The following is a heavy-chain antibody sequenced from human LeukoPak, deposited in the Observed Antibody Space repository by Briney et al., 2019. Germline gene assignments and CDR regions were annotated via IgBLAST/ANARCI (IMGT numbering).Heavy chain of an antibody. CDR2: IKQDGSEK. V-gene: IGHV3-7*01. CDR3: ARTQGYCSSTSCYEDY. D-gene: IGHD2-2*01. J-gene: IGHJ4*02. CDR1: GFTFSSYW. Sequence: GGSVRLSCAASGFTFSSYWMSWVRQAPGKGLEWVANIKQDGSEKYYVDSVKGRFTISRDNAKNSLYLQMNSLRAEDTAVYYCARTQGYCSSTSCYEDYWGQGTLVTVSS.